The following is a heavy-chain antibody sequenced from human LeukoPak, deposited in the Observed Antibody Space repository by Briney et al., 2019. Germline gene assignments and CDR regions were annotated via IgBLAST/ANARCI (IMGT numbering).Heavy chain of an antibody. D-gene: IGHD6-25*01. Sequence: GGSLRLSCAASGFTFSSYWTTWVRQAPGKGLEWVANIKQDGSEKYYVDSVKGRFTISRDNAKNSLYLQMDSLRAEDSAVYYCASPQSGGWHFGYWGQGTLVAVSS. CDR1: GFTFSSYW. J-gene: IGHJ4*02. CDR2: IKQDGSEK. V-gene: IGHV3-7*01. CDR3: ASPQSGGWHFGY.